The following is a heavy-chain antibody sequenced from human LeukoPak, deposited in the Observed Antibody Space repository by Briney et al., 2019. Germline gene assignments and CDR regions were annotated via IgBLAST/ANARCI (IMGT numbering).Heavy chain of an antibody. Sequence: PGGSLRLSCTASGFTFGDYAMRWFRQAPGKGLEWVGFIRSKAYGGTTEYAASVKGRFTISRDDSKSIAYLQMSSLKTEDTAVYYCTRGQGIVAHPIPFDYWGQGTLVTVSS. CDR1: GFTFGDYA. CDR3: TRGQGIVAHPIPFDY. J-gene: IGHJ4*02. CDR2: IRSKAYGGTT. V-gene: IGHV3-49*03. D-gene: IGHD5-12*01.